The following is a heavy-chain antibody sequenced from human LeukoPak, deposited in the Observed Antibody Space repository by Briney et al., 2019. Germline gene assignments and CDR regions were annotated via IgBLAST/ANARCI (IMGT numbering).Heavy chain of an antibody. V-gene: IGHV4-4*08. D-gene: IGHD3-10*01. CDR2: IANGRT. CDR1: GDAISTYY. CDR3: ARDKAHSYGYYFDP. Sequence: SETLSLTCTVSGDAISTYYWNWIRQTPGKGLEWVGHIANGRTDYNPSLKSRAIISVDTSKNQISLRLTSVIAADTAVYHCARDKAHSYGYYFDPWGPGTQVLVSS. J-gene: IGHJ4*02.